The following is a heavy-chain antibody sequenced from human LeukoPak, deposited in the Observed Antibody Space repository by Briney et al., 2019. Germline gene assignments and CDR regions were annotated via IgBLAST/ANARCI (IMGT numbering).Heavy chain of an antibody. CDR2: NNHSGST. D-gene: IGHD6-13*01. CDR1: GGSFSGYY. CDR3: ARGEAAAGPMDYMDV. J-gene: IGHJ6*03. Sequence: SETLSLTCVVYGGSFSGYYWSWIRQPPGKGLEWIGENNHSGSTNYNPSLKSRVTMSVDTSKNQFSLKLSSVTAADTAVYYCARGEAAAGPMDYMDVWDTGATVTVSS. V-gene: IGHV4-34*01.